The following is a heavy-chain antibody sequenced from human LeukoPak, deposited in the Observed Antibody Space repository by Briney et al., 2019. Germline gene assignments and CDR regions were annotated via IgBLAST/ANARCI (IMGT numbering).Heavy chain of an antibody. CDR1: GFTFSSYA. Sequence: GGSLRLSCAASGFTFSSYAMHWVRQAPGKGQKWVTLISYDGSNKYYADSVKGRFTISRDNSKNTLYLQMNSLRAEDTAVYYCATGASAYYYDSSGPYWGQGTLVTVSS. V-gene: IGHV3-30-3*01. J-gene: IGHJ4*02. CDR2: ISYDGSNK. D-gene: IGHD3-22*01. CDR3: ATGASAYYYDSSGPY.